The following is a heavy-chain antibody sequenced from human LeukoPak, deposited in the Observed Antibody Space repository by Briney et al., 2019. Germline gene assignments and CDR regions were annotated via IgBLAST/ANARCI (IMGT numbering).Heavy chain of an antibody. J-gene: IGHJ3*02. CDR3: ARDLWGGARAAFDI. D-gene: IGHD1-26*01. V-gene: IGHV1-8*01. CDR1: GYTFTSYD. Sequence: ASVKVSCKASGYTFTSYDINWVRQATGQGLEWMGWMNPNSGNTGYAQKFQGRVTVTRNTSKSTAYMELSSLRSEATAVYYCARDLWGGARAAFDIWGQGTMVTVSS. CDR2: MNPNSGNT.